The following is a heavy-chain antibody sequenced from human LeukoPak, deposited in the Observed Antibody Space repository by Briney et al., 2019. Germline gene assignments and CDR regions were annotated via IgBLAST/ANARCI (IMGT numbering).Heavy chain of an antibody. D-gene: IGHD3-10*01. V-gene: IGHV3-23*01. J-gene: IGHJ4*02. CDR3: AREWFGELSPESNFDY. CDR1: GFTFSSYA. CDR2: ISGSGGST. Sequence: PGGSLRLSCAASGFTFSSYAMSWVRQAPGKGLEWVSAISGSGGSTYYADSVKGRFTISRDNSKNTLYLQMNSLRAEDTAVYYCAREWFGELSPESNFDYWGQGTLVTVSS.